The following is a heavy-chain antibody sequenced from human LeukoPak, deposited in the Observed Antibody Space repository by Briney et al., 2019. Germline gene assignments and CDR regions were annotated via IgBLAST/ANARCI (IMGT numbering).Heavy chain of an antibody. J-gene: IGHJ5*02. D-gene: IGHD2-2*01. CDR3: ARGRYCSDSSCYGNWFDP. Sequence: SQTLSLTCAVSGGSISSGGYSRSWIRQPPWKGLEWIGSIYYSGSTYYNPPLKSRVTISVDTSQNQFSLNVISVTAADTAVYYCARGRYCSDSSCYGNWFDPWGQGTLVTVSS. CDR1: GGSISSGGYS. V-gene: IGHV4-30-2*03. CDR2: IYYSGST.